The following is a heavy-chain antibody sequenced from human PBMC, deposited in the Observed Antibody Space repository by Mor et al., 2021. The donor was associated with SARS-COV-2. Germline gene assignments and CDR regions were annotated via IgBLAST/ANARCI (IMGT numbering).Heavy chain of an antibody. CDR2: INHSGST. V-gene: IGHV4-34*01. CDR3: ARGKRGRNSGSYGYYYGMDV. Sequence: LEWIGEINHSGSTNYNPSLKSRVTISVDTSKNQFSLKLSSVTAADTAVYYCARGKRGRNSGSYGYYYGMDVWGQGTTVTVSS. J-gene: IGHJ6*02. D-gene: IGHD1-26*01.